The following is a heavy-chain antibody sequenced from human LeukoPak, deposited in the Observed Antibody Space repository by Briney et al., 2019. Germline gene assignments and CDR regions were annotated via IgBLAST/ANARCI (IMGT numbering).Heavy chain of an antibody. CDR1: GFTFNKYA. Sequence: QSGGSLRLSCAASGFTFNKYALSWVRQAPGKGLEWVSVISGSGYTTNYGDSVKGRFIISRDKSKNTVHLQMSSLRAEDTAVYYCAKEGGLNSYDSSGFYYFDYWGQGTLVTVSS. V-gene: IGHV3-23*01. D-gene: IGHD3-22*01. CDR3: AKEGGLNSYDSSGFYYFDY. J-gene: IGHJ4*02. CDR2: ISGSGYTT.